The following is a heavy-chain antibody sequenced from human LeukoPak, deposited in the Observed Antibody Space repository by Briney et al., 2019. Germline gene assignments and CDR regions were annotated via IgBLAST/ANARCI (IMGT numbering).Heavy chain of an antibody. J-gene: IGHJ4*02. CDR2: IYHSGST. CDR3: MRDLSN. V-gene: IGHV4-38-2*02. Sequence: SETLSLTCAVSGYSISSGYYWGWVRQPPGKGLEWIGNIYHSGSTSYNPSLKSRVTISLDTSNKHFSLKLNSVTAADTAVYYCMRDLSNWGQGTLVTVSP. CDR1: GYSISSGYY. D-gene: IGHD3-3*02.